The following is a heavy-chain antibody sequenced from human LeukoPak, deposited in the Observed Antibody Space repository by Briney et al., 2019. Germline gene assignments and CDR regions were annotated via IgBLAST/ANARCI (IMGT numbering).Heavy chain of an antibody. CDR2: ISGSGGST. V-gene: IGHV3-23*01. CDR3: AKPYDSSGYYPGWFQH. CDR1: GFTFSSYA. D-gene: IGHD3-22*01. J-gene: IGHJ1*01. Sequence: PGGSLRLSCAASGFTFSSYAMSWVRQAPGRGLEWVSAISGSGGSTYYADSVKGRFTISRDNSKNTLYLQMHSMRAEDTAVYYCAKPYDSSGYYPGWFQHWGQGTLVTVSS.